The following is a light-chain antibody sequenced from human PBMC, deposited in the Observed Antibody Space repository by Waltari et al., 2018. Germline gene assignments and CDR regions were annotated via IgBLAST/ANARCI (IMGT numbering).Light chain of an antibody. J-gene: IGKJ1*01. CDR3: QQYKEWPPWT. V-gene: IGKV3-15*01. CDR2: GAS. Sequence: EIVMTQSPATLSVSPGERATLSCRASQSVGNDLAWYHQAPGQAPRLLIYGASSRATGVPARFSGSGSGTEFTLIITSLQSGDFGIYFCQQYKEWPPWTFGQGTRVDTK. CDR1: QSVGND.